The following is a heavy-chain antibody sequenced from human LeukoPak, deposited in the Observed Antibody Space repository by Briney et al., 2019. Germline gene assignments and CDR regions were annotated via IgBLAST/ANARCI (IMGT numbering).Heavy chain of an antibody. D-gene: IGHD4-23*01. V-gene: IGHV1-2*02. CDR1: GGTFSSYA. Sequence: ASVKVSCKASGGTFSSYAISWVRQAPGQGLEWMGWINPNSGGTNYAQKFQGRVTMTRDTSISTAYMELSRLRSDDTAVYYCASLPYYGGNPTIDYWGQGTLVTVSS. CDR2: INPNSGGT. J-gene: IGHJ4*02. CDR3: ASLPYYGGNPTIDY.